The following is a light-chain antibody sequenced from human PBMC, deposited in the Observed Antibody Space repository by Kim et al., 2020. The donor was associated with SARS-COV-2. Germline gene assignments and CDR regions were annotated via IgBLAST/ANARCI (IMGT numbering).Light chain of an antibody. J-gene: IGKJ2*01. CDR3: HQYGQSPLYT. CDR2: DAT. Sequence: SPVEGSNRPCQASPSVSSTYLAWYPHKPCQYTRLLIYDATSRATGNPDRFSGSGSGTDFTLTISRLEPEDFAVYYCHQYGQSPLYTFGQGTNLEIK. CDR1: PSVSSTY. V-gene: IGKV3-20*01.